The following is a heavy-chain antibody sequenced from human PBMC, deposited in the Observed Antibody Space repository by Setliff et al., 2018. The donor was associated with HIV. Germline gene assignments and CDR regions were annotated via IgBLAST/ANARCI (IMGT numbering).Heavy chain of an antibody. J-gene: IGHJ4*02. CDR1: GFTVSSNY. D-gene: IGHD6-13*01. CDR3: AREGIAAAGSYSYGFGQIDY. CDR2: ISSSSSTI. Sequence: GGSLRLSCAASGFTVSSNYMNWVRQAPGKGLEWVSYISSSSSTIYYADSVKGRFTISRDNAKNSLYLQMNSLRAEDTAVYYCAREGIAAAGSYSYGFGQIDYWGQGTLVTVSS. V-gene: IGHV3-48*01.